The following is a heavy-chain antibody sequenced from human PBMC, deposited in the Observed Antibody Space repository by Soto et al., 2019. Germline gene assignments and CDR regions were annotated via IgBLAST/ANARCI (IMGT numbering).Heavy chain of an antibody. Sequence: SETLALTCTVSGGSINRGDYSWRWIRQPPGKGLEWIGYIYYSGSPYYNPSLKSRVTISVDTSKNQFSLKLSSVTAADTAVYYCARGTLPYGGNSGPLDYWGQGTLVTVSS. J-gene: IGHJ4*02. V-gene: IGHV4-30-4*01. CDR3: ARGTLPYGGNSGPLDY. D-gene: IGHD4-17*01. CDR1: GGSINRGDYS. CDR2: IYYSGSP.